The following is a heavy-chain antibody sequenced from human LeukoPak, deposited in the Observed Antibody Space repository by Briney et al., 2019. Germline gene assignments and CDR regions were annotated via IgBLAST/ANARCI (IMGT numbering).Heavy chain of an antibody. D-gene: IGHD4-17*01. J-gene: IGHJ3*02. Sequence: PGGSLRLSCAASGFTFSSYGMHWVRQAPGKGLEWVAFIRYDGSNKYYADSVKGRFTISRDNSKNTLYLQMNSLRAEDTAVYYCAKSPYGDYVLDAFDIWGQGTMVTVSS. CDR1: GFTFSSYG. CDR2: IRYDGSNK. CDR3: AKSPYGDYVLDAFDI. V-gene: IGHV3-30*02.